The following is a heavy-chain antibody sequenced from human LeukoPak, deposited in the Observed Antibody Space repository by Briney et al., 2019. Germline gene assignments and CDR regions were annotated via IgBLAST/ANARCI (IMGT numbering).Heavy chain of an antibody. D-gene: IGHD6-6*01. V-gene: IGHV3-21*01. CDR1: EFTFSGYS. Sequence: GGSLRLSCVVSEFTFSGYSMNWVRQAPGKGLEWVASISSSGSSIYYTHSLKGRFTISRDNAKNSLYLQMNSLRAEDTAVYYCARVKARGYLDYWGQGTLVTVSS. J-gene: IGHJ4*02. CDR3: ARVKARGYLDY. CDR2: ISSSGSSI.